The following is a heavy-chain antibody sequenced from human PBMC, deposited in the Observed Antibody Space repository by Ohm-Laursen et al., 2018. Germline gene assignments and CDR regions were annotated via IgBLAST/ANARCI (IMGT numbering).Heavy chain of an antibody. J-gene: IGHJ3*01. V-gene: IGHV4-4*07. Sequence: SETLSLTCTVSGGSISSYYWSWFRQPAGKGLEWIGRIYSSGSTNYNPSLKSRVTMSVDTSKNQFSLKLNSVTAADTAVYYCARRDISRAFNVWGQGTMVTVSS. CDR3: ARRDISRAFNV. CDR1: GGSISSYY. CDR2: IYSSGST. D-gene: IGHD3-9*01.